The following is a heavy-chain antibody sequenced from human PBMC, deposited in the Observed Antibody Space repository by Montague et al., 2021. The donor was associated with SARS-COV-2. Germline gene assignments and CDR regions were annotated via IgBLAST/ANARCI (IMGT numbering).Heavy chain of an antibody. CDR2: INHSGST. J-gene: IGHJ5*02. V-gene: IGHV4-34*01. Sequence: SETRSLTCAVYGGSFSGYYWSWIRQPPGKGLEWIGEINHSGSTTXNPSLKSRVTISVDTSKNQFSLKLSSVTAADTAVYYCARGPRITMIVVVITDIWFDPWGQGTLVTVSS. CDR3: ARGPRITMIVVVITDIWFDP. CDR1: GGSFSGYY. D-gene: IGHD3-22*01.